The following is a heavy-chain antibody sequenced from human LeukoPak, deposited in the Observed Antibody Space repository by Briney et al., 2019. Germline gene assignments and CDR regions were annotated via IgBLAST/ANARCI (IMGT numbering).Heavy chain of an antibody. CDR3: ARGPSAARHPYFDY. V-gene: IGHV3-74*01. D-gene: IGHD6-6*01. J-gene: IGHJ4*02. Sequence: GGSLRLSCAVSGFTFSSYWVHCVRQAPGKGVVWVSRINSYWSSTSYADSVKGRFTISRDNAKNTLYLQMNSLRAEDTAVYYCARGPSAARHPYFDYWGQGTLVTVSS. CDR2: INSYWSST. CDR1: GFTFSSYW.